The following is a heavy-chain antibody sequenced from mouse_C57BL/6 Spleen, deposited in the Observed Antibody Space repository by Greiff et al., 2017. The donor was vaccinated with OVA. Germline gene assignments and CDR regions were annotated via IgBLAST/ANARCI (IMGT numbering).Heavy chain of an antibody. V-gene: IGHV1-4*01. J-gene: IGHJ2*01. CDR3: ARSITTVVATPF. Sequence: QVQLKQSGAELARPGASVKMSCKASGYTFTSYTMHWVKQRPGQGLEWIGYINPSSGYTKYNQKFKDKATLTADKSSSTAYMQLSSLTSEDSAVYYCARSITTVVATPFWGQGTTLTVSS. CDR2: INPSSGYT. CDR1: GYTFTSYT. D-gene: IGHD1-1*01.